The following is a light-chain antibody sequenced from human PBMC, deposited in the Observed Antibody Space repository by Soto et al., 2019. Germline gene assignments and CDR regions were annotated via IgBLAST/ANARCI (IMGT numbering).Light chain of an antibody. J-gene: IGKJ1*01. CDR3: QQYNKLPPWT. CDR2: SVS. V-gene: IGKV3-15*01. CDR1: QSVTSSY. Sequence: ESVLISFAGAPFISPGERATLSCRASQSVTSSYLAWYQQKPGQAPRLLIYSVSTRATGIPARFSGSGSGTEFTLTINSLQSEDFAIHYCQQYNKLPPWTFGQGTKVDIK.